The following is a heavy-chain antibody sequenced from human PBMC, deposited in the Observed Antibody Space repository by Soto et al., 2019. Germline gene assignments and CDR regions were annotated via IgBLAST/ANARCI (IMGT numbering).Heavy chain of an antibody. J-gene: IGHJ4*02. D-gene: IGHD3-3*01. CDR1: GYTFTSYY. CDR3: AKAPRGGVIITTYSAHIDH. Sequence: QVQLVQSGAEVKKPGASVMLSCKASGYTFTSYYMHWVRQAPGQGLEWMGIINPDGGSTRYAQKFQGRVTMTRDTSTRTFHMELSSLRSEDTAMYYCAKAPRGGVIITTYSAHIDHWGQGTLVTVSS. V-gene: IGHV1-46*01. CDR2: INPDGGST.